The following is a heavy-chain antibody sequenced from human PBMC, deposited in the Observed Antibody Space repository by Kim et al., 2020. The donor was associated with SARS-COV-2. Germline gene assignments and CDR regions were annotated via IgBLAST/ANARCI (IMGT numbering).Heavy chain of an antibody. D-gene: IGHD3-10*01. CDR2: TYYRSKWYN. CDR3: AREGWFGELYPYYFDY. CDR1: GDSVSSNSAA. Sequence: SQTLSLTCAISGDSVSSNSAAWNWIRQSPSRGLEWLGRTYYRSKWYNDYAVSVKSRITINPDTSKNQFSLQLNSVTPEDTAVYYCAREGWFGELYPYYFDYWGQGTLVTVSS. V-gene: IGHV6-1*01. J-gene: IGHJ4*02.